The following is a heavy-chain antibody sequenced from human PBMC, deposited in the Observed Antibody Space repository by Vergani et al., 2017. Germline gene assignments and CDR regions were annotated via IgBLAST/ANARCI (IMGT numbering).Heavy chain of an antibody. CDR1: GGSISSGGYY. CDR2: IYYSGST. J-gene: IGHJ3*02. Sequence: QVQLQESGPGLVKPSQTLSLTCTVSGGSISSGGYYWSWIRQHPGKGLEWIGYIYYSGSTYYNPSLKSRVTISVDTSKNQFSLKLSSVTAADTAVYYGASTVVVVAATPSPPAFDIWGQGTMVTVSS. CDR3: ASTVVVVAATPSPPAFDI. V-gene: IGHV4-31*03. D-gene: IGHD2-15*01.